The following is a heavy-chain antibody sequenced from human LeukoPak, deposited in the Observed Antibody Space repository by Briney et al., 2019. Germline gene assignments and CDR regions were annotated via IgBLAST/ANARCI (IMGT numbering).Heavy chain of an antibody. CDR2: IYSGGST. Sequence: QTGGSLRLSCAASGFTVSSNYMSWVRQAPGKGLEWVSIIYSGGSTFYADSVKGRFTISRDNSKNTLYLQMNSLRAEDTAVYYCAKANSAYDYDYFDYWGQGTLVTVSS. V-gene: IGHV3-53*01. CDR3: AKANSAYDYDYFDY. J-gene: IGHJ4*02. CDR1: GFTVSSNY. D-gene: IGHD5-12*01.